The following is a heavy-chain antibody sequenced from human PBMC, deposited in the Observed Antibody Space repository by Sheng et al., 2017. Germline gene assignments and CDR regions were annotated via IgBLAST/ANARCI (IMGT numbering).Heavy chain of an antibody. CDR1: GGSFSGYY. CDR3: ARRGRRWLQSDY. D-gene: IGHD5-12*01. J-gene: IGHJ4*02. CDR2: INHSGST. V-gene: IGHV4-34*01. Sequence: QVQLQQWGAGLLKPSETLSLTCAVYGGSFSGYYWSWIRQPPGKGLEWIGEINHSGSTNYNPSLKSRVTISVDTSKNQFSLKLSSVTAADTAVYYCARRGRRWLQSDYWGQGTLGHRSPQ.